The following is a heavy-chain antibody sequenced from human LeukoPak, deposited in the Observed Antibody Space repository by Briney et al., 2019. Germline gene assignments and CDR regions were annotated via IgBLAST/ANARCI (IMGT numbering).Heavy chain of an antibody. J-gene: IGHJ6*02. CDR1: GGSFSGYY. CDR2: INHSGST. D-gene: IGHD2-2*01. Sequence: SETLSLTCAVYGGSFSGYYWSWIRQPPGKGLEWIGEINHSGSTNYNPSLKSRVTISVDTSKNQFSLKLSSVTAADTAVYYCARGREYCSSTSCYPTYGMDVWGQGTLVTVSS. CDR3: ARGREYCSSTSCYPTYGMDV. V-gene: IGHV4-34*01.